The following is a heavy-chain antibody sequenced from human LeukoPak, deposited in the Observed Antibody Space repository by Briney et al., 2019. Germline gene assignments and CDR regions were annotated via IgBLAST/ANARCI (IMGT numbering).Heavy chain of an antibody. CDR1: GGSVRGSSYF. V-gene: IGHV4-39*07. CDR2: IYYSGNT. D-gene: IGHD3-22*01. J-gene: IGHJ4*02. CDR3: ARETRTYYYDSSGYWGE. Sequence: SETLSLTCTVSGGSVRGSSYFWSWIRQSPAKGLELLGSIYYSGNTYYSPSFKSRVTISVDTSKNQFSLKLTSVTAADTAVYYCARETRTYYYDSSGYWGEWGQGTLVTVSS.